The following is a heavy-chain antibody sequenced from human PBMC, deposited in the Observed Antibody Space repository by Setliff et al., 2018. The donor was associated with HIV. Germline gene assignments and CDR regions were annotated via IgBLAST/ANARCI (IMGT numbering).Heavy chain of an antibody. D-gene: IGHD3-10*01. Sequence: LSLTCGVSGGSISSSNWWSWVRQFPGKGLEWIGEVHHVEITNYNPSLKSRVTISIDKSKNQFSLNLNSLTAADTAVYYCARGEYYGSGTVYMDVWGKGTTVTVS. CDR1: GGSISSSNW. J-gene: IGHJ6*03. CDR2: VHHVEIT. V-gene: IGHV4-4*02. CDR3: ARGEYYGSGTVYMDV.